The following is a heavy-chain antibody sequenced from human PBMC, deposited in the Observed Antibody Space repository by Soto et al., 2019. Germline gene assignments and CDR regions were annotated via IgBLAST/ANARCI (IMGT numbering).Heavy chain of an antibody. J-gene: IGHJ6*02. D-gene: IGHD2-15*01. V-gene: IGHV3-11*01. Sequence: QVQLVESGGGLVKPGGSLRLSCAASGFTFSDYYMSWIRQAPGKGLEWVSYISSSGSTIYYADSVKGRFTISRDNAKNSLYLQRNCLRAEDTAVYYCARDQKVGAATHYDDDYGRDVCGQGTTVTVSS. CDR2: ISSSGSTI. CDR3: ARDQKVGAATHYDDDYGRDV. CDR1: GFTFSDYY.